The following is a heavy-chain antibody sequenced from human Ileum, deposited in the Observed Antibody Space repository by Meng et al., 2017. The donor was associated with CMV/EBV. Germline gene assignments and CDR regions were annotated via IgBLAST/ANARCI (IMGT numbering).Heavy chain of an antibody. D-gene: IGHD2-21*01. CDR3: VRERGPHCGAAPSGYRYGLDV. J-gene: IGHJ6*02. CDR2: ISWNIGTI. V-gene: IGHV3-9*01. Sequence: SLKISCAASGFTYDDYAMHWVRQAPGKGLEWVSGISWNIGTIDYADTVKGRLTISRGNAKNSLYLQMNSRRAEDTALYYCVRERGPHCGAAPSGYRYGLDVWGQGTTVTVSS. CDR1: GFTYDDYA.